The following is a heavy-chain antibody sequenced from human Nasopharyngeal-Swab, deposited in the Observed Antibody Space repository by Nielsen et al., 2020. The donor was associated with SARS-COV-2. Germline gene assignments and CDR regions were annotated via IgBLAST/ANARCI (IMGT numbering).Heavy chain of an antibody. V-gene: IGHV4-34*01. CDR2: IKHGGST. D-gene: IGHD1-1*01. CDR1: Y. J-gene: IGHJ4*02. Sequence: YMSWIRQPPGKGLEWIGEIKHGGSTNYNPSLKSRVTISVDTSKNQFSLKLTSVTAADTAVYYCARATGMIDYWGQGTLVTVSS. CDR3: ARATGMIDY.